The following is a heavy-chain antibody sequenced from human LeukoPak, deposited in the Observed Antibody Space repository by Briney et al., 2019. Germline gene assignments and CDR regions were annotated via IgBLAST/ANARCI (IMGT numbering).Heavy chain of an antibody. D-gene: IGHD4-11*01. Sequence: GGSLRLSCAASGFSFNSYAMSWVRQAPGKGLEWVSVIYSGGSTYYADSVKGRFTISRDNSKNTLYLQMNSLRAEDTAVYYCARHDYPDAFDIWGQGTMVTVSS. J-gene: IGHJ3*02. CDR2: IYSGGST. CDR1: GFSFNSYA. CDR3: ARHDYPDAFDI. V-gene: IGHV3-66*04.